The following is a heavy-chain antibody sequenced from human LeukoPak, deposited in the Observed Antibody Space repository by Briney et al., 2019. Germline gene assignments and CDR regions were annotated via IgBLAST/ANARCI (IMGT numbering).Heavy chain of an antibody. J-gene: IGHJ4*02. CDR3: ARGYYDSSGPFDY. D-gene: IGHD3-22*01. CDR1: GGSISSSRYY. CDR2: IYYSGST. Sequence: SETLSLTCTVSGGSISSSRYYWGWIRQPPGKGLGWTGSIYYSGSTYYTPSLKSRVTISVDTSKNQFSLKLSSVTAAGTAVYYCARGYYDSSGPFDYWGQGTLVTVSS. V-gene: IGHV4-39*01.